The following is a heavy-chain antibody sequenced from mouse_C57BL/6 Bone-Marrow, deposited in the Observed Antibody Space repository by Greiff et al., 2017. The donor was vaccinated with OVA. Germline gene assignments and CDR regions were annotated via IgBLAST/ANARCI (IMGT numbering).Heavy chain of an antibody. Sequence: VQLQQPGAELVMPGASVKLSCKASGYTFTSYWMHWVKQRPGQGLEWIGEIDPSDSYTTYNQKFKGKSTLTVDKSSSTAYMQLSSLTSEDSAVYYCARWSPYYYGSSYWYFDVWGTGTTVTVSS. CDR1: GYTFTSYW. CDR2: IDPSDSYT. J-gene: IGHJ1*03. D-gene: IGHD1-1*01. V-gene: IGHV1-69*01. CDR3: ARWSPYYYGSSYWYFDV.